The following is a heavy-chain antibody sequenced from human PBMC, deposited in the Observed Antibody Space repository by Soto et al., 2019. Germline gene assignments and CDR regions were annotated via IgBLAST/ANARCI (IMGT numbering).Heavy chain of an antibody. Sequence: GGSLLLSCAASVFTFDDYTMHWVRQAPGKGLEWVSLISWDGGSTYYADSVKGRFTISRDNSKNSLYLQMNSLRTEDTALYYCARGASNTNWFDPWGQGTMVTVSS. CDR1: VFTFDDYT. V-gene: IGHV3-43*01. CDR2: ISWDGGST. D-gene: IGHD4-4*01. J-gene: IGHJ5*02. CDR3: ARGASNTNWFDP.